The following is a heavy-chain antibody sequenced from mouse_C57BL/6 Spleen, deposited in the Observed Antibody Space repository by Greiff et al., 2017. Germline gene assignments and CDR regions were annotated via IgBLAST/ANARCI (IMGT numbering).Heavy chain of an antibody. Sequence: QVQLQQSGPELVKPGASVKISCKASGYAFSSSWMNWVKQRPGKGLEWIGRIYPGDGDTNYNGKFKGKATLTADKSSSTAYMQLSSLTSEDSAVYFCATNWYFAMDYWGQGTSVTFSS. CDR1: GYAFSSSW. CDR3: ATNWYFAMDY. CDR2: IYPGDGDT. D-gene: IGHD4-1*01. V-gene: IGHV1-82*01. J-gene: IGHJ4*01.